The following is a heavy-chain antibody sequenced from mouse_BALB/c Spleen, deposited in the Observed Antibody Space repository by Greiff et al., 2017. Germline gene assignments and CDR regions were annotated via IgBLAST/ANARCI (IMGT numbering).Heavy chain of an antibody. CDR1: GFNIKDTY. V-gene: IGHV14-3*02. Sequence: EVQGVESGAELVKPGASVKLSCTASGFNIKDTYMHWVKQRPEQGLEWIGRIDPANGNTKYDPKFQGKATITADTSSNTAYLQLSSLTSEDTAVYYCARNYDYDGDYWGQGTTLTVSS. D-gene: IGHD2-4*01. CDR2: IDPANGNT. CDR3: ARNYDYDGDY. J-gene: IGHJ2*01.